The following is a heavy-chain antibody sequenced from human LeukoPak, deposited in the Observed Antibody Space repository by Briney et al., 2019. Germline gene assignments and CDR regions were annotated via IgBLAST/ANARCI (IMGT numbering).Heavy chain of an antibody. Sequence: SVKVSCKASGGTFSSYAISWVRQAPGQGLEWMGGIIPIFGTANYAQKFQGRVTITTDESTSTAYMELSSLRSEDTAVYYCARDRSNIVLMVYEENWFDPWGQGTLVTVSS. CDR3: ARDRSNIVLMVYEENWFDP. CDR2: IIPIFGTA. J-gene: IGHJ5*02. CDR1: GGTFSSYA. D-gene: IGHD2-8*01. V-gene: IGHV1-69*05.